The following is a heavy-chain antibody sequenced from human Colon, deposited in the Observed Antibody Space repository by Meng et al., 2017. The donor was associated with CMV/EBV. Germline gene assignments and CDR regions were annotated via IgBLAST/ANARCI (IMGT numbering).Heavy chain of an antibody. V-gene: IGHV1-2*06. J-gene: IGHJ4*02. CDR3: ARPLGYCSTNSCYNFDY. CDR1: TVTDFY. D-gene: IGHD2-2*02. Sequence: TVTDFYLHWVRQAPGQGLEWMGRINPNSGGTNYAQKFQGRVTMTRDTSISTAYMELSSLRSDDTAMYYCARPLGYCSTNSCYNFDYWGQGTLVTVSS. CDR2: INPNSGGT.